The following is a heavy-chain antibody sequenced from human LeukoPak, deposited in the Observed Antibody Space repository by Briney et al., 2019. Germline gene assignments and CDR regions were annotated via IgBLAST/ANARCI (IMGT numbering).Heavy chain of an antibody. J-gene: IGHJ4*02. Sequence: GGSLRLSCAASGFTFSSYGMHWVRQAPGKGLEWVAFIRYDGSNKYYADSVKGRFTISRDNSKNTLYLQMNSLRAEDTAVYYCAKVLKRSSWYIGYWGQGTLVTVSS. V-gene: IGHV3-30*02. CDR3: AKVLKRSSWYIGY. CDR2: IRYDGSNK. CDR1: GFTFSSYG. D-gene: IGHD6-13*01.